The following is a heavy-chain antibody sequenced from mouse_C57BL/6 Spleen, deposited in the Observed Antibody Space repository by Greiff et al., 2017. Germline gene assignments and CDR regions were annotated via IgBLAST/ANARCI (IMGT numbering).Heavy chain of an antibody. CDR3: ASPYGSRNYYAMDY. D-gene: IGHD1-1*01. CDR2: IDPNSGGT. Sequence: VQLQQPGAELVKPGASVKLSCKASGYTFTSYWMHWVKQRPGRGLEWIGRIDPNSGGTKYNEKFKSKATLTVDKPSSTAYMQLSSLTSEDSAVYYCASPYGSRNYYAMDYWGQGTSVTVSS. V-gene: IGHV1-72*01. J-gene: IGHJ4*01. CDR1: GYTFTSYW.